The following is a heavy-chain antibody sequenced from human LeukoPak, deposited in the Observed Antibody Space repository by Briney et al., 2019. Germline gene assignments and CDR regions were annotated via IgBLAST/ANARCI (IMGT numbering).Heavy chain of an antibody. CDR2: ISSNGGST. CDR1: GFTFSSYV. D-gene: IGHD1-26*01. J-gene: IGHJ3*02. CDR3: VSSIVGATHAFDI. Sequence: PGGSLRLSCSASGFTFSSYVMHWVRQAPGKGLEYVSAISSNGGSTYYADSVKGRFTISRDNSKNTLYLQMSSLRAEDTAVYYCVSSIVGATHAFDIWGQGTTVTVSS. V-gene: IGHV3-64D*09.